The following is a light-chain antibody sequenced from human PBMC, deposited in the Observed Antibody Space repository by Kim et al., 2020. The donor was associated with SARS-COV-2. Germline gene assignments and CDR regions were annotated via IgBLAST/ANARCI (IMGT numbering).Light chain of an antibody. CDR3: QQYDIWPPLT. CDR2: GAS. V-gene: IGKV3-15*01. Sequence: EIVMTQSPATLSVSPGERVILSCRASQDIRNNLAWYQQKPGQAPRLLIHGASIRATGIPARFSGSGSETEFTLTISSLQSEDFAVYYCQQYDIWPPLTFGGGTKLEIK. J-gene: IGKJ4*01. CDR1: QDIRNN.